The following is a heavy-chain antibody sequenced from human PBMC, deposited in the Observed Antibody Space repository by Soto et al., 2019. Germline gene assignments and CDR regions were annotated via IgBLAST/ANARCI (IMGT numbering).Heavy chain of an antibody. V-gene: IGHV1-18*04. J-gene: IGHJ4*01. CDR3: VIHDNTRSLTH. D-gene: IGHD3-22*01. CDR2: IGAYHTHT. CDR1: GYICVDYG. Sequence: QMVQSGAESKEPGASVKVSCKTSGYICVDYGIDWVLQAPGQELQWMGWIGAYHTHTKYTPQFQGRVTITSDTSARTVYMELRSLRSDDTATYYCVIHDNTRSLTHWGPGSRSTVSS.